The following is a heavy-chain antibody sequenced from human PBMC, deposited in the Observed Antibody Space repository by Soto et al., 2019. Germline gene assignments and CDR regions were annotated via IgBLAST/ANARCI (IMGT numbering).Heavy chain of an antibody. J-gene: IGHJ4*02. CDR3: ARGWIRAHFDY. CDR1: GFIFSSHS. D-gene: IGHD5-18*01. Sequence: EVQLVESGGGLVQPGGSLRLSCAASGFIFSSHSMNWVRQAPGKGLEWISYISSGSSTIYYSDSVKGRFTISRDNAKNSLYLQMNSLRDDDTAVYYCARGWIRAHFDYWGQGALVTVSS. CDR2: ISSGSSTI. V-gene: IGHV3-48*02.